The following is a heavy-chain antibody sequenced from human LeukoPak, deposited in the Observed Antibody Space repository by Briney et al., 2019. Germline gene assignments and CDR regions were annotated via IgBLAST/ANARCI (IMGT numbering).Heavy chain of an antibody. V-gene: IGHV1-69*13. CDR2: IIPIFGTA. CDR3: AREGTGSSWSLDY. Sequence: ASVKVSCKASGGTFSSYAISWVRQAPGQGLEWMGGIIPIFGTANYAQKFQGRVTITADESTSTAYMELSSLRSEDTAVYYCAREGTGSSWSLDYWGQGTLVTVSS. CDR1: GGTFSSYA. D-gene: IGHD6-13*01. J-gene: IGHJ4*02.